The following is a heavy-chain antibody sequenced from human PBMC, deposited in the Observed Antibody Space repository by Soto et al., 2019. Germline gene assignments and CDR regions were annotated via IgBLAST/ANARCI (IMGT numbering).Heavy chain of an antibody. D-gene: IGHD1-26*01. Sequence: GGSLRLSCAASGFTFDDYAMHWVRQAPGKGLEWVSLISWDGGSTYYADSVKGRFTISRDNSKNSLYLQMNSLRAEDTALYYCAKDIVEIGGDDWYFDLWGRGTLVTVSS. J-gene: IGHJ2*01. V-gene: IGHV3-43D*03. CDR1: GFTFDDYA. CDR3: AKDIVEIGGDDWYFDL. CDR2: ISWDGGST.